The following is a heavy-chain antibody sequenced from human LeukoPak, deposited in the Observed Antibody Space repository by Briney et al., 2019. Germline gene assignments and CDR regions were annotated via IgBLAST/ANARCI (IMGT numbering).Heavy chain of an antibody. D-gene: IGHD1-26*01. J-gene: IGHJ4*02. CDR3: ARVGGSSYNY. Sequence: PGGSLRLSCAASGFSFRGFAMYWVRQAPGKGLEWVAVIYSGGNTYYADSVKGRFTISRDNSKNTLYLQMNSLRAEDTAVYYCARVGGSSYNYWGQGTLVTVSS. CDR2: IYSGGNT. V-gene: IGHV3-53*01. CDR1: GFSFRGFA.